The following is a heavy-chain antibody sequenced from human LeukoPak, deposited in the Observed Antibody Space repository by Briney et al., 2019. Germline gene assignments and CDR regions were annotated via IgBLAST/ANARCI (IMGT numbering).Heavy chain of an antibody. CDR1: GGSISSHS. Sequence: SETLSLTCTVSGGSISSHSRSWIRQPPGKGLEWIAYIYYSGSTNYNPSLKSRVTISVDTSKNQFSLKLSSITGADAALYYCARGADYYNKWFAPWGQGTLVTVS. CDR2: IYYSGST. CDR3: ARGADYYNKWFAP. J-gene: IGHJ5*02. D-gene: IGHD3-10*01. V-gene: IGHV4-59*11.